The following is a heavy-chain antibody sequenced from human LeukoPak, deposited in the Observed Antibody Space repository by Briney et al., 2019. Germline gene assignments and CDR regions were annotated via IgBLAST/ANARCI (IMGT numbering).Heavy chain of an antibody. CDR2: ISYDGSNK. CDR1: GFTFSSYG. J-gene: IGHJ4*02. CDR3: AKSGYSEYYFDY. Sequence: GGSLRHSCAASGFTFSSYGIHWVRQAPGKGLEWVAVISYDGSNKLYADSVKGRFTISRENSKNMVYLQMNSLRAEDTAVFFCAKSGYSEYYFDYWGQGTLVTVSS. V-gene: IGHV3-30*18. D-gene: IGHD3-3*01.